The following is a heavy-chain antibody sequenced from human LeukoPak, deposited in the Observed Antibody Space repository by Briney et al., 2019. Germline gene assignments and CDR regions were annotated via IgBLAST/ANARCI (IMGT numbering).Heavy chain of an antibody. CDR1: GFTFSSYW. V-gene: IGHV3-7*01. CDR2: IKQDGSET. Sequence: GGSLRLSCEASGFTFSSYWMSWVRQAPGKGLEWVANIKQDGSETYYVDSVKGRFTISRDNAKNSLYLLMNSLRAEDTAVYYCATYSSSNAREFQYWGQGTLVTVSS. D-gene: IGHD2-2*01. CDR3: ATYSSSNAREFQY. J-gene: IGHJ1*01.